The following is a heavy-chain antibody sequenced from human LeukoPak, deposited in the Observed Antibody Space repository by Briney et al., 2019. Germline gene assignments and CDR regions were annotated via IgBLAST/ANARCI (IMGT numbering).Heavy chain of an antibody. V-gene: IGHV1-69*04. CDR2: IIPILGIA. Sequence: GASVKVSCKASGGTFSSYTISWVRQAPGQRLEWMGRIIPILGIANYAQKFQGRVTITADKSTSTAYMELSSLRSEDTAVYYCARDGSVVVAASWFDPWGQGTLVTVSS. D-gene: IGHD2-15*01. J-gene: IGHJ5*02. CDR3: ARDGSVVVAASWFDP. CDR1: GGTFSSYT.